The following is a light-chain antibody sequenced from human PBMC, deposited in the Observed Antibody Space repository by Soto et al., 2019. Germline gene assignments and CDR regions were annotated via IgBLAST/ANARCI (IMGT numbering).Light chain of an antibody. CDR3: ASWDDSLNGPV. CDR1: SSNIGTYS. V-gene: IGLV1-44*01. CDR2: SDN. Sequence: QSVLTQPPSASGTPGQRVTISCSGSSSNIGTYSVSWYQQFPGTAPRLLIYSDNQRPSGVPDRFSASKSGASASLAISGLQSEDEADYFCASWDDSLNGPVFGGGTKLTVL. J-gene: IGLJ2*01.